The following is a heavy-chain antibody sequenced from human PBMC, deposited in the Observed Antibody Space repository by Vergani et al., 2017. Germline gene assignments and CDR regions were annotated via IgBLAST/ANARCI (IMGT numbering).Heavy chain of an antibody. CDR2: INPNSGGT. Sequence: QVQVVQSGAEVKKSGASVKVSCKASGYTFTAYYMHWVRQAPGQGLEWMGWINPNSGGTNYAQKFQGRVTMTRATSISTAYMELSRLRSDDTAVYYCAALRDYYGDSDYWGQGTLVTVSS. J-gene: IGHJ4*02. V-gene: IGHV1-2*02. CDR3: AALRDYYGDSDY. CDR1: GYTFTAYY. D-gene: IGHD4-17*01.